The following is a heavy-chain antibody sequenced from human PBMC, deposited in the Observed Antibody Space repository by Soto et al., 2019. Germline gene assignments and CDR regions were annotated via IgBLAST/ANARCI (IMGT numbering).Heavy chain of an antibody. Sequence: ASVKVSCKVSGYTLTELSMHWVRQAPGKGLEWMGGFDPEDGETIYAQKFQGRVTMTEDTSTDTAYMELSSLRSEDTAVYYCATLFSRPIGAAAGEPWFDPWGKGTLVTVSS. D-gene: IGHD6-13*01. CDR1: GYTLTELS. CDR2: FDPEDGET. CDR3: ATLFSRPIGAAAGEPWFDP. V-gene: IGHV1-24*01. J-gene: IGHJ5*02.